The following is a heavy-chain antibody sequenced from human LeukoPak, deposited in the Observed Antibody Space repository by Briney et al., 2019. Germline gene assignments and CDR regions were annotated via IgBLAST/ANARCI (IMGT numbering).Heavy chain of an antibody. CDR1: GDRVSSNSVT. Sequence: SQTLSLTCAISGDRVSSNSVTWHWIRQSPSRGLEWLVRTYYRSKWYNDYAGSVKSRITINPDTSKNQFSLQLNSVTPEDTAVYYCARDSGYRFDYWGQGSLVTVSS. CDR3: ARDSGYRFDY. J-gene: IGHJ4*02. D-gene: IGHD6-13*01. CDR2: TYYRSKWYN. V-gene: IGHV6-1*01.